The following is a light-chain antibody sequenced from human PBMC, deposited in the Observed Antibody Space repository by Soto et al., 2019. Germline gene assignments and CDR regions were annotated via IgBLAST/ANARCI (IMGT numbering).Light chain of an antibody. CDR1: QSIHTS. CDR3: QQRTVWPPIT. V-gene: IGKV3-11*01. Sequence: VFTQSPATLSLSTGERATLSCKASQSIHTSLAWYQQKPGQPPRLVVYDSTLRANGVPDRFGGSRSGTEFTLTINNLEPEDFAVYYGQQRTVWPPITFGQGTRLEIK. CDR2: DST. J-gene: IGKJ5*01.